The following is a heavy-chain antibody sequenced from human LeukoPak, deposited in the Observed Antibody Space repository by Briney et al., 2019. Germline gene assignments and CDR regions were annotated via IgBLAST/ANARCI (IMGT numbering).Heavy chain of an antibody. Sequence: GRSLRLPCAVSGFTFSSYGMHWARQAPGKGLEWVAVIWYDGSNKYYADSVRGRLTIPRDTSKNTLYLQINSLRAEDTAVYYCARGGSGYFNYFDYWGQGTLVTVSS. CDR1: GFTFSSYG. D-gene: IGHD5-12*01. CDR2: IWYDGSNK. V-gene: IGHV3-33*01. CDR3: ARGGSGYFNYFDY. J-gene: IGHJ4*02.